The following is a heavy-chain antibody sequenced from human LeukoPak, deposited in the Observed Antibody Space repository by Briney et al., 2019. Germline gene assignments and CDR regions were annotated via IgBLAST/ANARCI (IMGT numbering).Heavy chain of an antibody. Sequence: PSETLSLTCTVSGGSISSSSDYWGWIRQAPGKGLEWIGSIYYHENTYYNSSLKSRVTISVDTSKNQFSLKLSSVTAADTAVYYCARHKDYYYSYMDVWGKGTTVTISS. J-gene: IGHJ6*03. CDR2: IYYHENT. CDR3: ARHKDYYYSYMDV. CDR1: GGSISSSSDY. V-gene: IGHV4-39*01.